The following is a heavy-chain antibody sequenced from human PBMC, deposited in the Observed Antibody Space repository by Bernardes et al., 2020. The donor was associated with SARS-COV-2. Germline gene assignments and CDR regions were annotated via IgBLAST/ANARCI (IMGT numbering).Heavy chain of an antibody. J-gene: IGHJ4*02. Sequence: GESLKISCKGSGYRFSSYWIGWVRQMPGKGLEWMGVIDPGDSERRYSPSFQGQVTISVDKSISTAYLQWSRLKASDTAMYYCARQGIPVTGTADYWGQGTLVTVSS. V-gene: IGHV5-51*01. CDR1: GYRFSSYW. CDR2: IDPGDSER. D-gene: IGHD6-19*01. CDR3: ARQGIPVTGTADY.